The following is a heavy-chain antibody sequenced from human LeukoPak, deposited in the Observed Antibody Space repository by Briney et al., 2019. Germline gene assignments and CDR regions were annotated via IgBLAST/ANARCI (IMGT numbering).Heavy chain of an antibody. V-gene: IGHV3-7*01. Sequence: RSGGSLTLSCAASGFTFSDYRMSWVRQAPGKGLEWVANIKEDGSEKYYVDSVKGRFTISRDNAKNSLYLQMNSLRVEDTAVYYCARASRGIAANLCFDYWGQGTLVTVSS. CDR3: ARASRGIAANLCFDY. D-gene: IGHD2-15*01. CDR2: IKEDGSEK. CDR1: GFTFSDYR. J-gene: IGHJ4*02.